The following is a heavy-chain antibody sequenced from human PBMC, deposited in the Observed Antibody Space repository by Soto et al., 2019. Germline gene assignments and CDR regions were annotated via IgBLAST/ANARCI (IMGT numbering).Heavy chain of an antibody. Sequence: RASVKVSCKASGYTFTGYYMHWVRQAPGQGLEWMGWINPNSGGTNYAQKFQGWVTMTRDTSISTAYMELSRLRSDDTAVYYCASSRARYFDWLLPDYYYGMDVWGQGTTVTVSS. J-gene: IGHJ6*02. D-gene: IGHD3-9*01. CDR1: GYTFTGYY. CDR3: ASSRARYFDWLLPDYYYGMDV. CDR2: INPNSGGT. V-gene: IGHV1-2*04.